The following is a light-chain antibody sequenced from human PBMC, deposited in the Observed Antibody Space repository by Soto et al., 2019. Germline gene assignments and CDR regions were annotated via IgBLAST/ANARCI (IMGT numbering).Light chain of an antibody. Sequence: ETVMTQSPATLSVSPGERATLSCRASQSVNSKLAWYQQKPGQAPRLLIHDASTRATGIPVRFSGSGSGTEFTLTISSLQSEDFAVYSCQQYNNWPLGFGGGTKVDIK. CDR2: DAS. J-gene: IGKJ4*01. CDR1: QSVNSK. V-gene: IGKV3-15*01. CDR3: QQYNNWPLG.